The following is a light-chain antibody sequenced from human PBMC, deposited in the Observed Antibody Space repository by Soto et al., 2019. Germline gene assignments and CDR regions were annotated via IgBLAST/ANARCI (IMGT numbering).Light chain of an antibody. J-gene: IGLJ2*01. V-gene: IGLV2-14*01. Sequence: QSVLTQPAAVSGPPGQSITISCTGTSSDVGGYNYVSWYQQHPGKAPKLIIYEVSNRPSGISNRFSGSKSGNTASLTISGLQAEDEADYSRASYTFSSTVVFGGGTKVTVL. CDR3: ASYTFSSTVV. CDR1: SSDVGGYNY. CDR2: EVS.